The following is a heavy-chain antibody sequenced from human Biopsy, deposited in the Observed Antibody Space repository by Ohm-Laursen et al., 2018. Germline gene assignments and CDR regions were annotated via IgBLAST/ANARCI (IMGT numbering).Heavy chain of an antibody. Sequence: TLSLTCTVSGGSISSSTTYYWAWLHQPPGKGLEWIGSIYNTETTFYNPSLKSRATISVDTSTNQFSLKVSSVTAADTALYFCARHPTGFWFDPWGHGTLVTVSS. J-gene: IGHJ5*02. V-gene: IGHV4-39*01. CDR3: ARHPTGFWFDP. CDR1: GGSISSSTTYY. CDR2: IYNTETT.